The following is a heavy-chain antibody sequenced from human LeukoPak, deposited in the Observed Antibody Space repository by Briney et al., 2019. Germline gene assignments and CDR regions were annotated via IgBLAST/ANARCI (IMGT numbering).Heavy chain of an antibody. D-gene: IGHD1-26*01. Sequence: PGGSLRLSCAASEFTLRSYSMHWVRQAPGKGLEWVSYISTSSTYIYYADSVKSRFTISRDNAKNSLYLHMNSLRAEDTAVYYCARDASGSSIGLIDFWGQGTLVTVSS. J-gene: IGHJ4*02. CDR1: EFTLRSYS. CDR3: ARDASGSSIGLIDF. V-gene: IGHV3-21*01. CDR2: ISTSSTYI.